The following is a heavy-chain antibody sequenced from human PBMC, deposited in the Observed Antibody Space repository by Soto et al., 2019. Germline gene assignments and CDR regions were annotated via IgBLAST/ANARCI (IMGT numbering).Heavy chain of an antibody. V-gene: IGHV4-59*01. D-gene: IGHD6-6*01. J-gene: IGHJ4*02. CDR2: TYYSGST. Sequence: SETLSLTCTVSGGSISSYYWSWIRQPPGKGLEWIGYTYYSGSTNYNPSLKSRVTISVDTSKNQFSLKLSSVTAADTAVYYCARRDSSSPYFDYWGQGTLVTVS. CDR3: ARRDSSSPYFDY. CDR1: GGSISSYY.